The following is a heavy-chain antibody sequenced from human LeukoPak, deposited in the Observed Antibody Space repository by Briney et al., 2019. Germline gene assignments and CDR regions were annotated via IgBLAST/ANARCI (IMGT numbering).Heavy chain of an antibody. J-gene: IGHJ3*02. D-gene: IGHD4-17*01. Sequence: SETLSLTCTVSGGSISSYYWSWIRQPPGKGLEWIGYIYYSGSTNYNPSLKSRVTISVDTSKNQFSLKLSSVTAADTAVYYCARDLTVTTLNDAFDIWGQGTMVTVSS. CDR2: IYYSGST. CDR3: ARDLTVTTLNDAFDI. CDR1: GGSISSYY. V-gene: IGHV4-59*01.